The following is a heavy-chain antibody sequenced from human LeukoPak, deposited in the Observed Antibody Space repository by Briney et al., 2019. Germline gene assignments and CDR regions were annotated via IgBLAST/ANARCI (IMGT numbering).Heavy chain of an antibody. J-gene: IGHJ4*02. Sequence: GGSLRLSCAASGFTFDDYGMSWVRQAPGKGLEWVSGINWNGGSTGYADSVKGRFTISRDNAKNSLYLQMDSLRAEDTALYYCTTDRGFSTFDYWGQGTLVTVSS. D-gene: IGHD3-3*02. CDR2: INWNGGST. CDR1: GFTFDDYG. V-gene: IGHV3-20*04. CDR3: TTDRGFSTFDY.